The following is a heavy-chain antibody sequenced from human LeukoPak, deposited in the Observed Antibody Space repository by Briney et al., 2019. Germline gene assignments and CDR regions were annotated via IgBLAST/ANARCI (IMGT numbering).Heavy chain of an antibody. J-gene: IGHJ4*02. CDR2: ISYDGSNK. V-gene: IGHV3-30*04. D-gene: IGHD3-10*01. CDR1: GFTYTKHA. Sequence: GGSLRLSCAASGFTYTKHAMHWVRQAQGKGLEWVAVISYDGSNKKYADSVKGRFTISRDNSKNALYLQMNSLRAEDTAVYYCARAPMGPIDYWGQGTLVTVSS. CDR3: ARAPMGPIDY.